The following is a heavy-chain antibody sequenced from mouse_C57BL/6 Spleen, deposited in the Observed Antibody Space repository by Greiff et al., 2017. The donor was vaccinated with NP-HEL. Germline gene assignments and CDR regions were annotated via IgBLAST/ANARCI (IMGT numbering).Heavy chain of an antibody. CDR3: ALYYYGSSFDY. D-gene: IGHD1-1*01. V-gene: IGHV1-52*01. J-gene: IGHJ2*01. CDR1: GYTFTSYW. Sequence: QVQLQQSGAELVRPGSSVKLSCKASGYTFTSYWMHWVKQRPIQGLEWIGNIDPSDSETHYNQKFKDKATLTVDKSSSTAYMQLSSLTSEDSAVYYCALYYYGSSFDYWGQGTTLTVSS. CDR2: IDPSDSET.